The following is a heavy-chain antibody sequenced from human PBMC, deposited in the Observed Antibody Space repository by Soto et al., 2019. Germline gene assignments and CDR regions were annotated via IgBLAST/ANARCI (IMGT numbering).Heavy chain of an antibody. CDR2: IKQDGSEK. D-gene: IGHD6-13*01. CDR1: GFSFSSYW. V-gene: IGHV3-7*03. CDR3: ATGYSRFDY. Sequence: GGSLRLSCTASGFSFSSYWMSWVRQAPGKGLEWVANIKQDGSEKYYVDSVRGRFTISRDSAKNSLFLQMNSLTAEDTAPYYCATGYSRFDYWGRGTLVTVSS. J-gene: IGHJ4*01.